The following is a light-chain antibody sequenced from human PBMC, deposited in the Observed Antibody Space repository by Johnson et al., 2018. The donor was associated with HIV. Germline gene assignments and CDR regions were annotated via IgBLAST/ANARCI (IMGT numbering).Light chain of an antibody. CDR3: GTWDSSLSAGGANYV. CDR1: SSNIGNNY. Sequence: QPVLTQPPSVSAAPGQKVTISCSGTSSNIGNNYVSWYQQFPGTAPKLVIYDNNNRPSGIPDRFPGSKSGTSATLAITGLQTGEEAVYYCGTWDSSLSAGGANYVFGTGTKVTVL. V-gene: IGLV1-51*01. J-gene: IGLJ1*01. CDR2: DNN.